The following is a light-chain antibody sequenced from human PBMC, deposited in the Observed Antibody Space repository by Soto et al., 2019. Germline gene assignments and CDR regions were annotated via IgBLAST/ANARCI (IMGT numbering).Light chain of an antibody. Sequence: QSALTQPPSASGSPGQSVTISFTGTDSDVGGYNFVSWYQQHPGRAPKLMIYEVYQRPSGVPDRFSGSKSGNTASLTVSGLQAEDEANYYCSSYAASDNFVIFGGGTKVTVL. CDR1: DSDVGGYNF. V-gene: IGLV2-8*01. CDR2: EVY. J-gene: IGLJ2*01. CDR3: SSYAASDNFVI.